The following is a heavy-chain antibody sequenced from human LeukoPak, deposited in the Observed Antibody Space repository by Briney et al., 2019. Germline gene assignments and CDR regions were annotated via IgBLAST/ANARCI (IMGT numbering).Heavy chain of an antibody. CDR2: IYSGGST. V-gene: IGHV3-66*01. CDR1: GFTVSSNY. D-gene: IGHD2-2*01. Sequence: GGSLRLSCAASGFTVSSNYMSWVRQAPGKGLEWVSVIYSGGSTYYADSVKGRFTISRDNSKNMLYLQMNSLRAEDTAVYYCARGVRYCSSTSCYYYYYGMDVWGQGTTVTVSS. CDR3: ARGVRYCSSTSCYYYYYGMDV. J-gene: IGHJ6*02.